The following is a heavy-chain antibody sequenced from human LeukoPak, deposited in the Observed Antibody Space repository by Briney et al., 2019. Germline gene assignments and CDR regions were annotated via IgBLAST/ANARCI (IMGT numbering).Heavy chain of an antibody. CDR3: ASPGSSSGYYPGAFDI. D-gene: IGHD3-22*01. Sequence: GGSLRLSCAASGFTVSNNYMSWVRQAPGKGLEWVANIKQDGSEKYYVDSVKGRFTISRDNAKNSLYLQMNSLRAEDTAVYYCASPGSSSGYYPGAFDIWGQGTMVTVSS. J-gene: IGHJ3*02. CDR2: IKQDGSEK. CDR1: GFTVSNNY. V-gene: IGHV3-7*02.